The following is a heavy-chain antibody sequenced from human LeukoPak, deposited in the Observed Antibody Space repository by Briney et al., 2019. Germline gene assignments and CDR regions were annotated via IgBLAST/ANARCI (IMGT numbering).Heavy chain of an antibody. V-gene: IGHV1-8*01. CDR3: ARGGIVVVPAAQYYYYYYGMDV. Sequence: ASVKVSCKASGDTFTSYDINWVRQATGQGLEWMGWTNPNSGNTGYAQKFQGRVTMTRNTSISTAYMELSSLRSEDTAVNYCARGGIVVVPAAQYYYYYYGMDVWGQGTTVTVSS. J-gene: IGHJ6*02. CDR2: TNPNSGNT. D-gene: IGHD2-2*01. CDR1: GDTFTSYD.